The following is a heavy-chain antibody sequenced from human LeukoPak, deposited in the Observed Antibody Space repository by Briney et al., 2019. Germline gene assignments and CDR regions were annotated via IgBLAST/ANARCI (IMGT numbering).Heavy chain of an antibody. J-gene: IGHJ3*02. CDR1: GGSISSSSYY. CDR3: ASSLSVVNAFDI. V-gene: IGHV4-39*01. D-gene: IGHD3-22*01. Sequence: PSETLSLTCTVSGGSISSSSYYWGWIRQPPGKGLEWIGSIYYSGSTYYNPSLKSRVTISVDTSKNQFSLKLSSVTAADTAVYYCASSLSVVNAFDIWGQGTMVTVSS. CDR2: IYYSGST.